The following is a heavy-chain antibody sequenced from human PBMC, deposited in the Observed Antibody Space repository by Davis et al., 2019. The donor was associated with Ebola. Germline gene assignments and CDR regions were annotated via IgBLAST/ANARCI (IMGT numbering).Heavy chain of an antibody. CDR3: AYGWLLN. D-gene: IGHD3-10*01. CDR2: VSHSQRET. CDR1: GFTFRNYA. J-gene: IGHJ4*02. V-gene: IGHV3-30*14. Sequence: GESLKISCEASGFTFRNYAMHWVRQAPGKGLEWVAVVSHSQRETFYSDSVKGRFTISRDNSKNTLYLQMNSLRADDTAVYYCAYGWLLNWGQGTLVTVSS.